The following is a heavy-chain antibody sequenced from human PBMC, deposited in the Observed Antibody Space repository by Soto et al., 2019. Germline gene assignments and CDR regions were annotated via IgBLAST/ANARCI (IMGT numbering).Heavy chain of an antibody. CDR3: AREGSYSAYNFAHGIQLWSFDF. J-gene: IGHJ4*02. Sequence: ETLSLTCTVSGGFINTFYWSWVRQPAGKGLEWIGRIFSSGSTSFNPSLESRVAMSVDTSKNHFSLNLSSVTAADMAVYYCAREGSYSAYNFAHGIQLWSFDFWGQGARGTVSA. CDR2: IFSSGST. D-gene: IGHD5-12*01. CDR1: GGFINTFY. V-gene: IGHV4-4*07.